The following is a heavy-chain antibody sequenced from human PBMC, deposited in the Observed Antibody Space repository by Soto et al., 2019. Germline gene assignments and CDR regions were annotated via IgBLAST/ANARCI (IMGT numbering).Heavy chain of an antibody. CDR1: GYSISSSNG. CDR2: IYYSGTT. D-gene: IGHD1-26*01. CDR3: ARREVQGPIDY. Sequence: PSETLSLTSAVSGYSISSSNGWGWIRQPPGKGLEWIGYIYYSGTTYYNPSLKSRVTMSVDTSKNQFSLKLTSVTAVDTAVYYCARREVQGPIDYWGQGTLVTVSS. J-gene: IGHJ4*02. V-gene: IGHV4-28*01.